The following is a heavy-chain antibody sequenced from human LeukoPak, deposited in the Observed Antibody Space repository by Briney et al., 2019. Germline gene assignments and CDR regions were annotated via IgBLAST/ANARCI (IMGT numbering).Heavy chain of an antibody. D-gene: IGHD3-22*01. J-gene: IGHJ4*02. V-gene: IGHV1-8*03. CDR3: ARVKGGYYDSSGYRNCFDY. Sequence: ASVKVSCKASGYTFTSYDINWVRQATGQGLEWMGWMNPNSGNTGYAQKFQGRVTITRNTSISTAYMELSSLRSDDTAVYYCARVKGGYYDSSGYRNCFDYWGQGTLVTVSS. CDR1: GYTFTSYD. CDR2: MNPNSGNT.